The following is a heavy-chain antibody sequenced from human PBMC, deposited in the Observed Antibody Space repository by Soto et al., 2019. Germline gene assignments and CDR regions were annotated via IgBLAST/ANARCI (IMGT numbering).Heavy chain of an antibody. D-gene: IGHD2-2*01. V-gene: IGHV4-34*01. J-gene: IGHJ4*02. CDR2: VNHSGTT. Sequence: WTWLRQSPETGLEWIGEVNHSGTTYYNPSLKTRVTISVHTPKNQFSLKMSSVTAADTAVYYCARGIGYCSSINCYSSRRLRFDSWGQGTLVTVSS. CDR3: ARGIGYCSSINCYSSRRLRFDS.